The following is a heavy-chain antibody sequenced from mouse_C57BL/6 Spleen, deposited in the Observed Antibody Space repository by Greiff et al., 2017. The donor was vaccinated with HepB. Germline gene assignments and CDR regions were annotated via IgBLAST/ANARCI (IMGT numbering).Heavy chain of an antibody. CDR2: ISYDGSN. V-gene: IGHV3-6*01. CDR1: GYSITSGYY. CDR3: ARRAYSNYVGYFDY. Sequence: EVHLVESGPGLVKPSQSLSLTCSVTGYSITSGYYWNWIRQFPGNKLEWMGYISYDGSNNYNPSLKNRIPITRDTSKNQFFLKLNSVTTEDTATYYCARRAYSNYVGYFDYWGQGTTLTVSS. J-gene: IGHJ2*01. D-gene: IGHD2-5*01.